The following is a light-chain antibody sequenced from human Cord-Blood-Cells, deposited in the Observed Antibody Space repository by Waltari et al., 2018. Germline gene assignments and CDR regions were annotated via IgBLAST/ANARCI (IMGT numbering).Light chain of an antibody. CDR3: SSYTSSSTYVV. Sequence: QSALTQPPSVSGSPGQSVTISCTGTSSDVGSYNRVYWYQQPPGTAPKLMIYEVSNRHSGVPDRFAGSKAGNTASLTISGLQAEDEADYYCSSYTSSSTYVVFGGGTKLTVL. CDR2: EVS. CDR1: SSDVGSYNR. V-gene: IGLV2-18*02. J-gene: IGLJ2*01.